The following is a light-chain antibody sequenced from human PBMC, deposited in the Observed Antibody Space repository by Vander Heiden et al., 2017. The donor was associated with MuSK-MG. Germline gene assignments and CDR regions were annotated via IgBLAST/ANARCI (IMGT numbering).Light chain of an antibody. CDR3: SSYAGSNIL. J-gene: IGLJ1*01. CDR1: SSDVGGYNY. V-gene: IGLV2-8*01. CDR2: EVS. Sequence: QSALTQPPSASGSPGQSVTISCTGTSSDVGGYNYVSWYQQHPGKAPKLMIYEVSKRTSGVPDRFSGSKSGNTASLTVSGLQAEDEADYYCSSYAGSNILFGTGTKVTVL.